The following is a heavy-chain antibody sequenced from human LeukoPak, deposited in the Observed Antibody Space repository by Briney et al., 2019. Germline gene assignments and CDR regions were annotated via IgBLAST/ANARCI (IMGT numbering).Heavy chain of an antibody. D-gene: IGHD4-11*01. V-gene: IGHV3-23*01. CDR3: ARDQDHVATATTGWRGDLGY. CDR1: GFTFSSYA. J-gene: IGHJ4*02. Sequence: GGSLSPSCAAAGFTFSSYAMTWVRQAPGKGLEWVSGTSASAGSTYYADSVKGRFTISRDNFNNTLYLQMNSLRAEDTAVYYCARDQDHVATATTGWRGDLGYWGQGTLVTVSS. CDR2: TSASAGST.